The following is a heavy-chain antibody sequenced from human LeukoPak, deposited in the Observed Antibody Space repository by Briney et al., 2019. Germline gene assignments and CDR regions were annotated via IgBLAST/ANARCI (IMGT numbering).Heavy chain of an antibody. J-gene: IGHJ4*02. Sequence: GESLKISCEGSGYSFTSYWISWVRQMPGKGLEWRGRIDPSDSYTNYSPSFQGHVNISADKSISTAYLQWSSLKASDTAMYYCARPPTIFGVEDYWGKGTLVTVSS. CDR3: ARPPTIFGVEDY. CDR2: IDPSDSYT. CDR1: GYSFTSYW. V-gene: IGHV5-10-1*01. D-gene: IGHD3-3*01.